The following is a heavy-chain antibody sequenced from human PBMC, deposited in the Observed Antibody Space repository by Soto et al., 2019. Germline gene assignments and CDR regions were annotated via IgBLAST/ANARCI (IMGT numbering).Heavy chain of an antibody. J-gene: IGHJ3*02. CDR3: ARAPIAVAGTGDAFDI. CDR2: INPSGGST. CDR1: GYTFTSYY. V-gene: IGHV1-46*03. D-gene: IGHD6-19*01. Sequence: QVQLVQSGAEVKKPGASVKVSCKASGYTFTSYYMHWVRQTPGQGLEGMGIINPSGGSTSYAQKFQGRVTMTRDTSTSTVYMELSSLRSEDTAVYYCARAPIAVAGTGDAFDIWGQGTMVTVSS.